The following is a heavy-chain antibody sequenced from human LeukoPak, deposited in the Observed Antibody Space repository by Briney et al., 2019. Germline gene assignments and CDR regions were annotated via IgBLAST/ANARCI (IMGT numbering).Heavy chain of an antibody. J-gene: IGHJ4*02. Sequence: PSETLSLTCTVSGGSISSYYWSWIRQPAGKGLEWIGRIYTSGSTNYNPSLKSRVTMSVDTSKNQFSLKLSSVTAADTAVYYCARLNYDSSGYKWLVFDYWGQGTLATVSS. CDR2: IYTSGST. D-gene: IGHD3-22*01. CDR3: ARLNYDSSGYKWLVFDY. V-gene: IGHV4-4*07. CDR1: GGSISSYY.